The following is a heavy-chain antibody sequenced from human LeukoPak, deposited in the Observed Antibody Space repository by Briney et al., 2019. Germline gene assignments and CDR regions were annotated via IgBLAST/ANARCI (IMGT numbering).Heavy chain of an antibody. J-gene: IGHJ4*02. D-gene: IGHD5-12*01. V-gene: IGHV3-48*02. CDR3: ARGMSSGYDFDY. CDR1: GFILSTYS. CDR2: ISSSSRSI. Sequence: PGGFLRLSCAASGFILSTYSINWVRQAPGKGLEWVSHISSSSRSIYYADAVKGRFSISRDNAKNSLYLQMNSLRDEDTAVYYCARGMSSGYDFDYWGQGTLVTVSS.